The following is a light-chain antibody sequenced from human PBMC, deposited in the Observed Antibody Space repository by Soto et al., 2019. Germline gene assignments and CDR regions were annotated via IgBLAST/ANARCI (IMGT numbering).Light chain of an antibody. Sequence: QTVVTQEPSLTVSPGGAVTLTCASSTGAVTSGYYPNWFQQKPAQEPRALIYNTNNKHSWTPARFSGSLLGGKAALTLSGVQPEDEAEYYCLLYYGAAHVVFGGGTKLTVL. CDR1: TGAVTSGYY. CDR2: NTN. V-gene: IGLV7-43*01. J-gene: IGLJ2*01. CDR3: LLYYGAAHVV.